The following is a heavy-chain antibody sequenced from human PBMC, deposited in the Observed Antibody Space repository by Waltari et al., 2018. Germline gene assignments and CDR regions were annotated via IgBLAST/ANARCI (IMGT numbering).Heavy chain of an antibody. CDR3: ARGRYDFWSALRGFDP. CDR1: GGSFSGYY. J-gene: IGHJ5*02. V-gene: IGHV4-34*01. CDR2: INHSGST. D-gene: IGHD3-3*01. Sequence: QVQLQQWGAGLLKPSATLSLTCAVYGGSFSGYYWSWIRQPPGKGLEWIGEINHSGSTNYNPSLKSRVNISVDTSKNQFSLKLSSVTAADTAVYYCARGRYDFWSALRGFDPWGQGTLVTVSS.